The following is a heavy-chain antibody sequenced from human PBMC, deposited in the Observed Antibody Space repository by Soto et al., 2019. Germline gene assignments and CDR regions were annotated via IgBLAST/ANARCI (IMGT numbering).Heavy chain of an antibody. CDR3: ARDGHGMDV. Sequence: QVQLQESGPGLVRPSETLSLTCTVSGGSVTTGSYNSSWIRRPPGKGLEWIGNIFFTGITHYNPSINNRVTMSVDTSKNQFSLTVTSVTAADTAVYYCARDGHGMDVWGQGTTVTVSS. V-gene: IGHV4-61*01. J-gene: IGHJ6*02. CDR2: IFFTGIT. CDR1: GGSVTTGSYN.